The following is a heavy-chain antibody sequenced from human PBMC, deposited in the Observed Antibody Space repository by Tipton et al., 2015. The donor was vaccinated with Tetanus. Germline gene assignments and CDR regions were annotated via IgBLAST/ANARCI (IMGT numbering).Heavy chain of an antibody. V-gene: IGHV4-34*01. CDR1: GGSLSGFY. Sequence: TLSLTCAVSGGSLSGFYWSWIRQPPGKGLEWIGEINHRGGTSYSPSLKSRVTISVDTSKSQFSLNMTSVTAADTAVYYCARAPYNSPGKFYFDDWGQGILVTVSA. CDR2: INHRGGT. D-gene: IGHD5-24*01. J-gene: IGHJ4*02. CDR3: ARAPYNSPGKFYFDD.